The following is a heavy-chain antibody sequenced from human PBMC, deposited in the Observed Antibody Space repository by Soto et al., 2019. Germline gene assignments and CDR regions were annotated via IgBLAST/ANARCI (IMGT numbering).Heavy chain of an antibody. CDR1: GGTFSSYA. Sequence: QVQLVQSGAEVKKPGSSVKVSCKASGGTFSSYAISWVRQAPGQGLEWMGGIIPIFGTANYAQKFQGRVAITADESTSTAYMELSSLRSEDTAVYYCVTYLFPSGHYYYYGMDVWGQGTTVTVSS. J-gene: IGHJ6*02. D-gene: IGHD2-21*01. CDR2: IIPIFGTA. V-gene: IGHV1-69*01. CDR3: VTYLFPSGHYYYYGMDV.